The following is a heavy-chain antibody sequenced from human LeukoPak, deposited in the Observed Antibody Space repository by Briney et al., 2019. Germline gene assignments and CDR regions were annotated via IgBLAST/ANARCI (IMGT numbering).Heavy chain of an antibody. V-gene: IGHV4-39*01. CDR3: ARTRISMYYYGSSGEGYFDY. D-gene: IGHD3-22*01. CDR1: GGSISSSRYY. J-gene: IGHJ4*02. Sequence: SETLSLTCTVSGGSISSSRYYWGWIRQPPGKGLEWIGSIYYSGSTYYNPSLKSRVTISVDTSKNQFSLKLSSVTAADTAVYYCARTRISMYYYGSSGEGYFDYWGQGTLVTVSS. CDR2: IYYSGST.